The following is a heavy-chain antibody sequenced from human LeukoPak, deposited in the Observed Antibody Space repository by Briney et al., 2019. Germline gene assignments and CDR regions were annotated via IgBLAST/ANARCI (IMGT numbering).Heavy chain of an antibody. Sequence: RGSLRLSCAASGFTFSNYAMNWVRQAPGKGLEWISYIRSSPSTIYYAHSVKGRFTVSRDNAKNSLYLQMNNLRDEDTAVYYCARGIGYFGSGHYYFDYWGEGTGVRLSS. CDR3: ARGIGYFGSGHYYFDY. J-gene: IGHJ4*02. CDR2: IRSSPSTI. CDR1: GFTFSNYA. V-gene: IGHV3-48*02. D-gene: IGHD3-10*01.